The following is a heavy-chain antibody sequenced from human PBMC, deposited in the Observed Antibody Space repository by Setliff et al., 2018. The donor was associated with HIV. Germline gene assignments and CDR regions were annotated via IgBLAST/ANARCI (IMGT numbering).Heavy chain of an antibody. CDR1: GFTFSNAW. Sequence: PGESLKISCAGSGFTFSNAWMSWIRQAPGKGLEWVARLKSNAEGGTADYAAPVRRRFTISRDDSKNTLYLLTNSLKVEDTAVYYCTTLLSGVGTDVFDIWGQGTMVTVSS. J-gene: IGHJ3*02. CDR2: LKSNAEGGTA. D-gene: IGHD2-15*01. V-gene: IGHV3-15*01. CDR3: TTLLSGVGTDVFDI.